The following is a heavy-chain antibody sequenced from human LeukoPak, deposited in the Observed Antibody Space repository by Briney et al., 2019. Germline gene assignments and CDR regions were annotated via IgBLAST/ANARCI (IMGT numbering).Heavy chain of an antibody. CDR1: GVTVSTIY. V-gene: IGHV3-53*01. J-gene: IGHJ4*02. CDR3: ATLKGWYGEGCFDY. CDR2: IYPDGKA. Sequence: GGSLRLSCAASGVTVSTIYMGWVRQAPGKGLDWVSVIYPDGKAYYAESVKGRFTISRDSSENTLFLQMNSLRAEDTAVYYCATLKGWYGEGCFDYWGQGTLITVSS. D-gene: IGHD3-10*01.